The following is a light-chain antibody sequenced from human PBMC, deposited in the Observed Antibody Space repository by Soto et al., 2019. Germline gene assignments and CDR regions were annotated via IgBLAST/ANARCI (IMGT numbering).Light chain of an antibody. CDR2: ATS. V-gene: IGKV1-39*01. Sequence: DIQMTQSPSSLSASVGDRVTNTCRASQSISAYLNWYQQKPGKAPKLLIYATSSLHSGVPSRFSGSGSGTDFTLTISSLQPEDFATYYCQQTYSTPRTFGQGTKLEIK. CDR3: QQTYSTPRT. CDR1: QSISAY. J-gene: IGKJ2*01.